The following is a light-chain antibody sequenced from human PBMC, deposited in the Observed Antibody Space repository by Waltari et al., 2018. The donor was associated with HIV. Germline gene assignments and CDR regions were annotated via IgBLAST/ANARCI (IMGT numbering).Light chain of an antibody. CDR3: GAWDDSLRAGI. J-gene: IGLJ2*01. V-gene: IGLV1-51*02. Sequence: QSLLTQTPSVSAAPGQRVTISCSGSRSNVGTRPVSRYQQFPGAAPKLLIYENYQRPSDIPDRFSGSKSGSSATLDITGLQAEDEADYYCGAWDDSLRAGIFGGGTKLSVL. CDR2: ENY. CDR1: RSNVGTRP.